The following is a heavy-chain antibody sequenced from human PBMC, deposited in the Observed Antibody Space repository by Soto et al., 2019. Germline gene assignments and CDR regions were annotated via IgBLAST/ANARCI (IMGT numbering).Heavy chain of an antibody. J-gene: IGHJ4*02. V-gene: IGHV3-30*02. CDR3: APQAFDY. CDR2: VWLDGSNK. Sequence: PGGSLRLSCAASGFTFGNYGMHWVRQAPGKGLEWVAFVWLDGSNKYYADSVRDRFTISRVNSKNTLYLQMNSLRAEDTAVYHCAPQAFDYWGQGTLVTVSS. CDR1: GFTFGNYG.